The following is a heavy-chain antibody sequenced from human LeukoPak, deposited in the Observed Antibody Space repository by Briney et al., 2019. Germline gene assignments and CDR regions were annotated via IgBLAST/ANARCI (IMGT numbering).Heavy chain of an antibody. CDR3: AKDRWNTVMAHFDY. CDR2: ISGNGGST. J-gene: IGHJ4*02. CDR1: GFAFSNYA. D-gene: IGHD5-18*01. Sequence: PGGSLRLSCAATGFAFSNYAMSWVRQAPGKGLEWVSGISGNGGSTYYADSVKGRFTISRDNSKNTLYLQMNSLRAEDTAVYYCAKDRWNTVMAHFDYWGQGTLVTVSS. V-gene: IGHV3-23*01.